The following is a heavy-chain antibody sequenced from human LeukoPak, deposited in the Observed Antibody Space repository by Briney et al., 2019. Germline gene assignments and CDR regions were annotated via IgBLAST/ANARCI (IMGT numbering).Heavy chain of an antibody. D-gene: IGHD6-13*01. Sequence: SETLSLTCTVSGGSISSSSYYWGWIRQPPGKGLEWLGRIYYSGSTYYNPSLKSRVTISVDTSKNQFSLKLSSVTAADTAVYYCASLGGPSSWYARLYYYYGMDVWGQGTTATVSS. V-gene: IGHV4-39*01. CDR3: ASLGGPSSWYARLYYYYGMDV. J-gene: IGHJ6*02. CDR1: GGSISSSSYY. CDR2: IYYSGST.